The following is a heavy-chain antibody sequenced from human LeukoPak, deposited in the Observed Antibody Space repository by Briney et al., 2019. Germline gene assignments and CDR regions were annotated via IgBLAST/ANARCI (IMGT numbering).Heavy chain of an antibody. D-gene: IGHD3-16*02. CDR1: GGSLSGYY. CDR2: INPSGST. CDR3: ATRRYVWGCYRPFDP. V-gene: IGHV4-34*01. J-gene: IGHJ5*02. Sequence: SETLSLTCAVYGGSLSGYYWSWIRQPPGKGLEWIGEINPSGSTNYNPSLKSRVTISVDTSKNQFSLKLSSVAAADTGVYYCATRRYVWGCYRPFDPWGQRTLVTVSS.